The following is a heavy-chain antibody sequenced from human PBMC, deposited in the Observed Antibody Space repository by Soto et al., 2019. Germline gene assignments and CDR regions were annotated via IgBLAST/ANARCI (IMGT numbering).Heavy chain of an antibody. CDR2: TSYDGSNK. CDR3: AKDRMGAGVRGYFDY. V-gene: IGHV3-30*18. CDR1: GFTFSSYG. Sequence: QVQLVESGGGVVQPGKSLRLSCAGSGFTFSSYGMDWVRQAPGKGLEWVAVTSYDGSNKYYADSVKGRFTISRDNSKNTLYLQMSSLRADDTAVYYCAKDRMGAGVRGYFDYWGQGTLVTVSS. D-gene: IGHD3-10*01. J-gene: IGHJ4*02.